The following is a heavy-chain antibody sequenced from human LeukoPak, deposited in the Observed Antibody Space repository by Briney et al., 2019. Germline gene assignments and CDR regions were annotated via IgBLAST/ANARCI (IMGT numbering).Heavy chain of an antibody. CDR2: IWYDGSNS. J-gene: IGHJ4*02. D-gene: IGHD5-24*01. Sequence: GGSPRLSRAPSGFTFSNTGMNGVRQAPGKGLEWGAVIWYDGSNSHYADSVEGRFTISRDNSKNTLYLQMNSLRAEDTAVYYCARHQSGYSYDYWGQGTLVSVSS. CDR3: ARHQSGYSYDY. CDR1: GFTFSNTG. V-gene: IGHV3-33*01.